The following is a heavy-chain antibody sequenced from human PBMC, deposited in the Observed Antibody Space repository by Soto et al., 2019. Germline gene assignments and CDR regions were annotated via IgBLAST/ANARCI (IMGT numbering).Heavy chain of an antibody. J-gene: IGHJ4*02. CDR2: INPNTGNT. D-gene: IGHD2-15*01. CDR1: GYTFSGHF. CDR3: ARAGSYCSGGSCSFAY. V-gene: IGHV1-2*02. Sequence: QVQLVQSGADLKKPGASVKVSCKTSGYTFSGHFLQWVRQAPGAGPEWMGWINPNTGNTKYGQKFEGRVTMTRDMASSTAYMELTRLTVDDTAVYFCARAGSYCSGGSCSFAYGGQGSLVTVSS.